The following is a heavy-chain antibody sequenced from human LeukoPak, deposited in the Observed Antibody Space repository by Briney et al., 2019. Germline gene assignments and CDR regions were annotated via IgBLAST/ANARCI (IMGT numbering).Heavy chain of an antibody. CDR3: ARVQLERLDYYYYGMDV. CDR2: IWYDGSNK. D-gene: IGHD1-1*01. Sequence: PGGSLRLSCAASGFTFSSYGMHWVRQAPGKGLEWVAVIWYDGSNKYYADSVKGRFTISRDNSKDTLYLQMNSLRAEDTAVYYCARVQLERLDYYYYGMDVWGQGTTVTVSS. CDR1: GFTFSSYG. V-gene: IGHV3-33*01. J-gene: IGHJ6*02.